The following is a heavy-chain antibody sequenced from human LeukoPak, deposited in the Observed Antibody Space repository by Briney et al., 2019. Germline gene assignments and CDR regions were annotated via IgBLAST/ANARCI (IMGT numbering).Heavy chain of an antibody. J-gene: IGHJ4*02. Sequence: PGGSLRLSCAASGFTFSSYAMSWVRQAPGKGREWVSAISGSGGSTYYADSVKGRFTISRDNSKNTLYLQMNSLRAEDTAVYYCAKDYGSQPNYFDYWGQGTLVTVSS. CDR1: GFTFSSYA. V-gene: IGHV3-23*01. CDR2: ISGSGGST. CDR3: AKDYGSQPNYFDY. D-gene: IGHD3-16*01.